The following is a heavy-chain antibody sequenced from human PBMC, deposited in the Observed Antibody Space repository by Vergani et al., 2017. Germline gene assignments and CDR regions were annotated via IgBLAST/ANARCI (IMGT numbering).Heavy chain of an antibody. V-gene: IGHV1-24*01. CDR1: GYTLTELS. CDR2: FVPEDGET. D-gene: IGHD2-2*01. Sequence: QVQLVQTGAEVKKPGASVKVSCKVSGYTLTELSMHWVRQAPGKGLEWMGGFVPEDGETIYAQRFQCRVTMTEDTSTDTAYMEMSSLRPEETAVYYCARGAGPAARRKTYDYWGQGTLVTVSS. J-gene: IGHJ4*02. CDR3: ARGAGPAARRKTYDY.